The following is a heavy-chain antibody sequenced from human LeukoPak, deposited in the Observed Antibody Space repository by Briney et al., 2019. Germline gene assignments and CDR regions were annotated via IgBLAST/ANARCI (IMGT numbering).Heavy chain of an antibody. V-gene: IGHV3-30*02. J-gene: IGHJ4*02. CDR3: AGHREHDYGDYGGTGAFDY. CDR2: IRYDGSNK. D-gene: IGHD4-17*01. CDR1: GITFSSYG. Sequence: PGGSLRLSCAASGITFSSYGMHWVRQAPGKGLEWVAFIRYDGSNKYYADSVKGRFTISRDNSKNTLYLQMNSLRAEDTAVYYCAGHREHDYGDYGGTGAFDYWGQGTLVTVSS.